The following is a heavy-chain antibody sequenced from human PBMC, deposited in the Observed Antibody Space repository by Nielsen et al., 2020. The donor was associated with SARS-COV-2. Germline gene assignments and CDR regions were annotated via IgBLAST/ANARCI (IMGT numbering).Heavy chain of an antibody. CDR2: ISYDGSNK. D-gene: IGHD6-19*01. CDR3: ARDSSGWYALTTYYYYGMDV. Sequence: GESLKISCAASGFTFSSYAMHWVRPAPRQGLEWVAVISYDGSNKYYADSVKGRFTISRDNAKNSLYLQMNSLRAEDTAVYYCARDSSGWYALTTYYYYGMDVWGQGTTVTVSS. J-gene: IGHJ6*02. V-gene: IGHV3-30-3*01. CDR1: GFTFSSYA.